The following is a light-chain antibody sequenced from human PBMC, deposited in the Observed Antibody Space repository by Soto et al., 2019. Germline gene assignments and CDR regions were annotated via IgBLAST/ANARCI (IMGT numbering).Light chain of an antibody. Sequence: DIQLTQSPPFLSASVGDSVTITCRASQGISGFLSWYQQKPGKGPKLLIYAASTLQGGVPSRFSGSGSGTDFTLTISSLQPEDFATYYCLQLDTYPFTFGGGTKVEIK. CDR3: LQLDTYPFT. CDR1: QGISGF. CDR2: AAS. J-gene: IGKJ4*01. V-gene: IGKV1-9*01.